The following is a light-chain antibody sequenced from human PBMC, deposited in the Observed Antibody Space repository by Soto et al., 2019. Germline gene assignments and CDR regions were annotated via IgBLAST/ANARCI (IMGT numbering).Light chain of an antibody. V-gene: IGKV3D-7*01. CDR3: H. CDR1: QSISSSY. CDR2: GAS. Sequence: PGERVTLSCRASQSISSSYLTWYQQKPCQAPRLVISGASTRATGIPDRFSGSGSGTDFTLTISSLQPEDFAVYYCHFGPGTKVDI. J-gene: IGKJ3*01.